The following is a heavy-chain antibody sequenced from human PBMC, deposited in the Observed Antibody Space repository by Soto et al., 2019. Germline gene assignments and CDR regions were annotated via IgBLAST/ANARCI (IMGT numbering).Heavy chain of an antibody. V-gene: IGHV1-18*01. J-gene: IGHJ4*02. CDR3: ARGPTDYYDNSGDYSLDY. D-gene: IGHD3-22*01. CDR1: GYTFITYG. CDR2: ISTYNGET. Sequence: QVQLVQSGAEVKEPGASVKVSCKASGYTFITYGMSWVRQAPGQGLDWMGWISTYNGETKYADRLQGRVARTTDTPTGTAYMELRSLRSDDKAVYYCARGPTDYYDNSGDYSLDYWGQGTLVTVSS.